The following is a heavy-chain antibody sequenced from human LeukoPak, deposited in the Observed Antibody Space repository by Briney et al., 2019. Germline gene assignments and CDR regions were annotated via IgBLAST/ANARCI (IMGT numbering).Heavy chain of an antibody. D-gene: IGHD3-10*01. CDR1: GGSIRSYY. V-gene: IGHV4-59*01. CDR3: ARVTSGLDY. Sequence: PSETLSLTCTVSGGSIRSYYWSWIRQPPGKGLEWIGFIYYSGSTNYSPSLKSRVTISVDTSKNQFSLKLSSVTAADTAVYYCARVTSGLDYWGQGTLVTVSS. J-gene: IGHJ4*02. CDR2: IYYSGST.